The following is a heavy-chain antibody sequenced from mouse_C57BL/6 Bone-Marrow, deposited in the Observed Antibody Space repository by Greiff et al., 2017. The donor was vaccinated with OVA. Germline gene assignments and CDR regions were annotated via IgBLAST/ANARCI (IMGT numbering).Heavy chain of an antibody. CDR2: IDPSDSYT. V-gene: IGHV1-50*01. Sequence: VQLQQPGAELVKPGASVKLSCKASGYTFTSYWMQWVKQRPGQGLEWIGEIDPSDSYTNYNQKFKGKATLTVDTSSSTAYMQLSSLTSEDSAVYYCARGENYYAMDYWGQGTSVTVSS. CDR1: GYTFTSYW. J-gene: IGHJ4*01. CDR3: ARGENYYAMDY.